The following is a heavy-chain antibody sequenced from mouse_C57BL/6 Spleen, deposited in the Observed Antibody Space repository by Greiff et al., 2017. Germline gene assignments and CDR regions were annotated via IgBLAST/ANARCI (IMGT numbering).Heavy chain of an antibody. J-gene: IGHJ4*01. V-gene: IGHV1-81*01. CDR2: SYPRSGNT. D-gene: IGHD1-1*01. Sequence: QVQLQQSGAELARPGASVKLSCKASGYTFTSYGISWVKQRTGQGLEWIGESYPRSGNTYYNEKFKGKATLTADKSSSTAYMELRSLTSEDSAVYFCARFYYYGSSYRAMDYWGQGTSVTVSS. CDR3: ARFYYYGSSYRAMDY. CDR1: GYTFTSYG.